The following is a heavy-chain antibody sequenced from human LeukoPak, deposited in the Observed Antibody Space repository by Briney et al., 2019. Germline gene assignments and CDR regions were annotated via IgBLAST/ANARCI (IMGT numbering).Heavy chain of an antibody. CDR2: IKQDGSEK. V-gene: IGHV3-7*03. CDR3: ARGSTYYDILTGYHYYFDY. CDR1: GFTFSSYW. Sequence: PGGSLRLSCAASGFTFSSYWMSWVRQAPGKGLEWVANIKQDGSEKYYVDSVKGRFTISRDNAKNSLYLQMNSLRAEDTALYYCARGSTYYDILTGYHYYFDYWGQGTLVTVSS. D-gene: IGHD3-9*01. J-gene: IGHJ4*02.